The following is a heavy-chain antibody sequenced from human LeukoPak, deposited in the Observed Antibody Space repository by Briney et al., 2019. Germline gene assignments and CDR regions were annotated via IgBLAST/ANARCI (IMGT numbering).Heavy chain of an antibody. J-gene: IGHJ4*02. D-gene: IGHD3-22*01. CDR1: GYSISSGYY. Sequence: SSETLSLTCAVSGYSISSGYYWGWIRQSPGKGLEWIGSIYHSGSTYYNPSLKSRVTISVDTSKNQFSLKLSSVTAADTAVYYCARHKTPRSSGYYYWGQGTLVTVSS. V-gene: IGHV4-38-2*01. CDR3: ARHKTPRSSGYYY. CDR2: IYHSGST.